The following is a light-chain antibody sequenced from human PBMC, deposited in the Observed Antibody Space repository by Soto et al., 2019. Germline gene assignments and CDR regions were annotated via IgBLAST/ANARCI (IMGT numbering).Light chain of an antibody. CDR3: QSYDSSLSGPWV. CDR1: SSNIGAGYD. CDR2: GNN. J-gene: IGLJ3*02. V-gene: IGLV1-40*01. Sequence: QPVLTQPPSVSGAPGQRVTISCTGSSSNIGAGYDVHWYQQLPGTAPKLLIYGNNNRPSGVPDRFSGSKSGTSASLAITGLQAEDEADYYCQSYDSSLSGPWVFGGGTKVTVL.